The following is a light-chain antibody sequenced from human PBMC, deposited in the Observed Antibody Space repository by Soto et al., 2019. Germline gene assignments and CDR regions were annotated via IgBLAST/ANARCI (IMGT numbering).Light chain of an antibody. CDR3: SSHNPLGTLQI. V-gene: IGLV2-14*01. CDR1: SSDFAIYNY. CDR2: AVS. J-gene: IGLJ1*01. Sequence: QSVLTQPASVSGSPGQSITLSCTGTSSDFAIYNYVSWYQLHPGKAPKPMIYAVSVRTSGVSNRFSGSKSGNTASLTISGLQAEDEADYFCSSHNPLGTLQIFGRGTKVTVL.